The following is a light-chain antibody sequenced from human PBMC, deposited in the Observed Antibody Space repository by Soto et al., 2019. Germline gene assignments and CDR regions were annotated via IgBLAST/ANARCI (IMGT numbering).Light chain of an antibody. CDR1: SSDVGKYSY. CDR2: EVS. Sequence: QSALTQPASVSGSPGQSITISCTGTSSDVGKYSYVSWYQQHPAKAPKLMIYEVSDRPSGISNRFSGSKSGNTASLTISGLQADDEAYYYCSSYTTSSTMIFGGGTKLTVL. V-gene: IGLV2-14*01. CDR3: SSYTTSSTMI. J-gene: IGLJ2*01.